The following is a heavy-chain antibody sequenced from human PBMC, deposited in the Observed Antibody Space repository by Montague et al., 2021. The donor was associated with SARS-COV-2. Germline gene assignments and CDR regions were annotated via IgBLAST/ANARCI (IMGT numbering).Heavy chain of an antibody. V-gene: IGHV4-39*01. Sequence: SETLSLTCTVSGGSISSTTYRWGWVRQPAGKGLEWIGFISYSGTNFYNPSLKSRISMSVDTPKSQFSLNLTSVTAADTAVYYCARHYGSSLDSWGQGILVAVSS. D-gene: IGHD4-17*01. CDR2: ISYSGTN. J-gene: IGHJ4*02. CDR1: GGSISSTTYR. CDR3: ARHYGSSLDS.